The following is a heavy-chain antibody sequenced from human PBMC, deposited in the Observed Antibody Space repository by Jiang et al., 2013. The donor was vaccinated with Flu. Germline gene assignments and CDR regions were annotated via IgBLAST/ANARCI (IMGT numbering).Heavy chain of an antibody. V-gene: IGHV5-10-1*01. CDR3: ASSDIAVAGN. D-gene: IGHD6-19*01. Sequence: EWMGRLILVTLIPNYSPSFQGHVTISADKSISTAYLQWSSLKASDTAMYYCASSDIAVAGNWGQGTLVTVSS. J-gene: IGHJ4*02. CDR2: LILVTLIP.